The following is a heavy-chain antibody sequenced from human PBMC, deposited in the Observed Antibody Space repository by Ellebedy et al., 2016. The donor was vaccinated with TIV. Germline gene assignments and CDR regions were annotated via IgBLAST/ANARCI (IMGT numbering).Heavy chain of an antibody. Sequence: GGSLRLXCAASGFTFDDYAMHWVRQAPGKGLEWVSGISWNSGSIGYADSVKGRFTISRDNAKNSLYLQMNSLRAEDTALYYCAKIPGRYYGSGSYRDFDYWGQGTLVTVSS. CDR2: ISWNSGSI. D-gene: IGHD3-10*01. CDR1: GFTFDDYA. CDR3: AKIPGRYYGSGSYRDFDY. J-gene: IGHJ4*02. V-gene: IGHV3-9*01.